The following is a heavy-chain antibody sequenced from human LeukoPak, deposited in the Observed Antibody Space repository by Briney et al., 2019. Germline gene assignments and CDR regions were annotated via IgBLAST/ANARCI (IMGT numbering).Heavy chain of an antibody. CDR1: GGTFSSYA. Sequence: SVKVSCKASGGTFSSYAISWVRQAPGQGLEWMGGIIPIFGTTIYAQKFQGRVTMTEDTSTDTAYMELSSLRSEDTAVYYCATAARTDWFDPWGQGTLVTVSS. V-gene: IGHV1-69*06. J-gene: IGHJ5*02. CDR3: ATAARTDWFDP. D-gene: IGHD1-14*01. CDR2: IIPIFGTT.